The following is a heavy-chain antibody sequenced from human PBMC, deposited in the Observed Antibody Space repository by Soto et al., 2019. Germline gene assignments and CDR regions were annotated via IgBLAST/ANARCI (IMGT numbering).Heavy chain of an antibody. CDR1: GFTFSSYA. CDR2: ISGSGGST. CDR3: AASNLGYYYGMDV. D-gene: IGHD4-4*01. V-gene: IGHV3-23*01. J-gene: IGHJ6*02. Sequence: GGSLRLSCAASGFTFSSYAMSWVRQAPGKGLEWVSAISGSGGSTYYADSVKGRLTISRDNSKNTLYLQMNSLRAEDTAVYYCAASNLGYYYGMDVWGQGTTVTVSS.